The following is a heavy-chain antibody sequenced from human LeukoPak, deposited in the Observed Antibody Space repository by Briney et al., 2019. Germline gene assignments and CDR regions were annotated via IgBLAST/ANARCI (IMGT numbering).Heavy chain of an antibody. Sequence: KPSETLSLTCTVSGGSISRYYWSWIRQPPGKGLEWIGYIYYTGNTNYNPSLKSRVTMSVDTSKNQFSLKLSSVTAADTAVYYCARGKATIVGAFDVWGQGTMVTVSS. CDR1: GGSISRYY. V-gene: IGHV4-59*01. CDR2: IYYTGNT. D-gene: IGHD5-24*01. J-gene: IGHJ3*01. CDR3: ARGKATIVGAFDV.